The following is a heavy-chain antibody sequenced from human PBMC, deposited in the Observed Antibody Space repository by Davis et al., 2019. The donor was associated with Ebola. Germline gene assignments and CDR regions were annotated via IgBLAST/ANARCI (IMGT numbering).Heavy chain of an antibody. CDR1: GFTFSSYA. V-gene: IGHV3-23*01. CDR2: ISGSGGNT. CDR3: ARAVYTGSHYGDFDY. J-gene: IGHJ4*02. D-gene: IGHD1-26*01. Sequence: AGSLTLSCAASGFTFSSYAITWGRQAPGKGLGWVSGISGSGGNTYYADSVKGRFTISRDNAKNSLYLEMSSLRDDDTAVYYCARAVYTGSHYGDFDYWGQGTLVTVSS.